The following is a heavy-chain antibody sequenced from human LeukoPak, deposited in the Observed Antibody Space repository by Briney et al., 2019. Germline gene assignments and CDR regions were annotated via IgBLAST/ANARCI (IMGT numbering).Heavy chain of an antibody. CDR3: ARAGYYDSSGYYY. V-gene: IGHV3-23*01. J-gene: IGHJ4*02. CDR2: ISGSGGST. D-gene: IGHD3-22*01. CDR1: GFTFSSYA. Sequence: GGSLRLSCAASGFTFSSYAMSWARQAPGKGLEWVSAISGSGGSTYYADSVKGRFTISRDNSKNTLYLQMNSLRAEDTAVYYCARAGYYDSSGYYYWGQGTLVTVSS.